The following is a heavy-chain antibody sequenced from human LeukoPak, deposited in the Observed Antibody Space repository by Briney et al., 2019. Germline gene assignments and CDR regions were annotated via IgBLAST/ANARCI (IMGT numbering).Heavy chain of an antibody. J-gene: IGHJ4*02. CDR2: ISSSRRTI. D-gene: IGHD2-15*01. V-gene: IGHV3-48*01. CDR1: GFTFSSYA. Sequence: GGSLRLSCAASGFTFSSYAMSWVRQAPGKGLEWVSYISSSRRTISYADSVKGRFTISRDNAKNSLYLQMNSLRAEDTAVYYCARSSTRYCSGGSCYSGVLGYFDYWGQGTLVTVSS. CDR3: ARSSTRYCSGGSCYSGVLGYFDY.